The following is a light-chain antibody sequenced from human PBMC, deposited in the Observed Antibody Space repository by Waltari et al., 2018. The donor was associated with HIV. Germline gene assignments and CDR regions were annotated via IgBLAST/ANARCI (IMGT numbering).Light chain of an antibody. CDR1: RQAIGSTV. Sequence: QSVLTQPPSASATPGQRVAISCSGTRQAIGSTVVYWYQLLPGTTPKLLSSRDDQRPSGVPDRFSGSKSDSSASLAVTDLRSEDEGEYFCSTWDNSLGTYIFGGGTKLTVL. J-gene: IGLJ2*01. V-gene: IGLV1-47*01. CDR2: RDD. CDR3: STWDNSLGTYI.